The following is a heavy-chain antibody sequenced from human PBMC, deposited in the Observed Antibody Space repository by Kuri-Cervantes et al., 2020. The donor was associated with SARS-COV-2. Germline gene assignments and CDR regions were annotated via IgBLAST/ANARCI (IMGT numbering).Heavy chain of an antibody. Sequence: GGSLRLSCAASGFTFSSYWMHWVRQAPGKGLVWVSRINSDGSSTSYADSVKGRFTISRDNAKNTLYLQMNSLRAEDTAVYYCARDLAYDYVWGSYRSLDYWGQGTLVTVSS. CDR1: GFTFSSYW. D-gene: IGHD3-16*02. V-gene: IGHV3-74*01. CDR2: INSDGSST. J-gene: IGHJ4*02. CDR3: ARDLAYDYVWGSYRSLDY.